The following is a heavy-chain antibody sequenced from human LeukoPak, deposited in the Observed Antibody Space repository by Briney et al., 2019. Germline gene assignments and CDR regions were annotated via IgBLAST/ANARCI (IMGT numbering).Heavy chain of an antibody. CDR3: AREYCSSTSCYPYYFDY. D-gene: IGHD2-2*01. CDR1: GGTFGSYA. CDR2: IIPIFGTT. V-gene: IGHV1-69*13. J-gene: IGHJ4*02. Sequence: ASVKVSCKASGGTFGSYAISWVRQAPGQGLEWMGGIIPIFGTTNYAQKFQGRVTITADESTSTAYMELSSLRSEDTAVYYCAREYCSSTSCYPYYFDYWGQGTLVTVSS.